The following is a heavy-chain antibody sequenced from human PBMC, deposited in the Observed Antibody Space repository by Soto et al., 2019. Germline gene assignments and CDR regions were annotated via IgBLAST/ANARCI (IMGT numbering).Heavy chain of an antibody. CDR3: AREVQVHTPAFVY. V-gene: IGHV1-69*19. Sequence: QVQLVQSGAEMKKPGSSVKVSCQSSGGTFNTYAMNWVRQAPGQGPEWMGDISPMFGAANYAPKFQGRVTITADESTGTSYMQLSSLTSEDTPLYFCAREVQVHTPAFVYWGHGTLVTVSS. D-gene: IGHD3-10*01. CDR2: ISPMFGAA. CDR1: GGTFNTYA. J-gene: IGHJ4*01.